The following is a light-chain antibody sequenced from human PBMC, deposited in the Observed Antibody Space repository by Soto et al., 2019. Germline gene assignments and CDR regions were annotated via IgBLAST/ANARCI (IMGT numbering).Light chain of an antibody. V-gene: IGKV2-30*01. Sequence: DVVMTQSPLSLPVTLGQPASISCRSSQSLVYSDGNTYLNWFQQRPGQSPRRLIYKVSNRDSGVPDRFSGSLSGTDFTLKISRVEAEDVGVYYCMQGTHWLWTFGQGTKVEIK. CDR3: MQGTHWLWT. CDR2: KVS. CDR1: QSLVYSDGNTY. J-gene: IGKJ1*01.